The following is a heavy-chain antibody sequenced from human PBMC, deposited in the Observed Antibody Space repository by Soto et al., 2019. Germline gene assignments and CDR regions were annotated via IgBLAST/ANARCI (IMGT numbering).Heavy chain of an antibody. J-gene: IGHJ4*02. D-gene: IGHD3-22*01. CDR1: GYTFTSYA. CDR3: ARGSGPMIEWH. V-gene: IGHV1-3*01. CDR2: INAGNGNT. Sequence: ASVKVSCKASGYTFTSYAMHWVRQAPGQRLEWMGWINAGNGNTEYSQKFQGRVTITRDTSASTAYMELSSLRSEDTAVYYCARGSGPMIEWHWGQGTLVTVSS.